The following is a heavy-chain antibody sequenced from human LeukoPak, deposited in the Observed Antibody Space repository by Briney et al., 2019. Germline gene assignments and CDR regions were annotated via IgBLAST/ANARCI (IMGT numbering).Heavy chain of an antibody. V-gene: IGHV4-59*08. CDR3: AGTSLDDFWSGYYTGHYYYYGMDV. CDR2: IYYSGST. CDR1: GGSISSYY. Sequence: SSETLSLTCIVSGGSISSYYWSWIRQPPGKGLEWIGYIYYSGSTNYNPSLKSRVTISVDTSKNQFSLKLSSVTAADTAVYYCAGTSLDDFWSGYYTGHYYYYGMDVWGQGTTVTVSS. D-gene: IGHD3-3*01. J-gene: IGHJ6*02.